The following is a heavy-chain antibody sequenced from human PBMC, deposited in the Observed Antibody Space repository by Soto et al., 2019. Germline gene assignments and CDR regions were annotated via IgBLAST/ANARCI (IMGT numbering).Heavy chain of an antibody. J-gene: IGHJ4*02. D-gene: IGHD3-10*01. V-gene: IGHV3-30*03. Sequence: QVQLVESGGGVVQPGGSLRLSCAASGFTFRNYSMHWVRQAPGKGLEWVAVTSYDGGKMFYADSVQGRFTISRDNSKYTLDLQMNSLRPGDTAVYYCARVESSGTSKYFIDYWGQGTLVTVSS. CDR3: ARVESSGTSKYFIDY. CDR1: GFTFRNYS. CDR2: TSYDGGKM.